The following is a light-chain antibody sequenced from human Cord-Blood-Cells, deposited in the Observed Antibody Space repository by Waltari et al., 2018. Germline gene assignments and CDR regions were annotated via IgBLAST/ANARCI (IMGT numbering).Light chain of an antibody. CDR1: QSISSW. J-gene: IGKJ2*01. V-gene: IGKV1-5*01. Sequence: DIQMTQSPSTLSASVGDRVTITCRASQSISSWLAGYQQKPGNAPKLLIYDASSLERGGPSRFSGSGSGTEFTLTISSLQPDDFATYYCQQYNSYSPTFGQGTKLEIK. CDR3: QQYNSYSPT. CDR2: DAS.